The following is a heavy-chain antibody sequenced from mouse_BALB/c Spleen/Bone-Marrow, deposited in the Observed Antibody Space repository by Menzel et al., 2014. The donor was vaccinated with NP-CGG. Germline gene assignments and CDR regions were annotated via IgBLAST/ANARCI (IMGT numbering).Heavy chain of an antibody. D-gene: IGHD2-1*01. Sequence: QVQLQQSGAEVVKPGAPVKLSCKASGYTFXRYWMHWGRQRPGRGLEWIGKIDPSDSETHYNHEFKDKATLTVDKSSSTAYIQLSSLTSEDSAVYFCARSGGNYVAWFVYWGRGTLVTVSP. V-gene: IGHV1-69*02. CDR2: IDPSDSET. CDR3: ARSGGNYVAWFVY. J-gene: IGHJ3*01. CDR1: GYTFXRYW.